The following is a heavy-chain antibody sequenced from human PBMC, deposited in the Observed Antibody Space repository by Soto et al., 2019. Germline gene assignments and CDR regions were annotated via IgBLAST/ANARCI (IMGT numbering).Heavy chain of an antibody. V-gene: IGHV3-23*01. CDR1: GFTFSDYA. D-gene: IGHD6-13*01. CDR2: ISFGGGNT. CDR3: AKKGYSSSWYGIDY. J-gene: IGHJ4*02. Sequence: PGGSLRLSCAVSGFTFSDYAMTWVRQAPGKGLEWVATISFGGGNTYYADSVEGRFTISRDNSKNTLFLQMYSLRAEDTAVYYCAKKGYSSSWYGIDYWGQGTLVTVSS.